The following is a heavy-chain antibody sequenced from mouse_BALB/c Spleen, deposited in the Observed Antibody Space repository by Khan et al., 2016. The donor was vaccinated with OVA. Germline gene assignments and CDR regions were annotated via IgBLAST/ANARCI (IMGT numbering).Heavy chain of an antibody. CDR3: ARVESCYCIDL. J-gene: IGHJ2*01. CDR1: RFIFTSYW. V-gene: IGHV1-76*01. D-gene: IGHD2-12*01. CDR2: IYPGTDNT. Sequence: QVQLIESGAELVRPGASVKLSCKTSRFIFTSYWIHWVQQTSGQGLELIARIYPGTDNTYYNEKVKDRSTLSADKASSTPYMQLSSLKSEDSAIYLCARVESCYCIDLWGQGTTLTVSS.